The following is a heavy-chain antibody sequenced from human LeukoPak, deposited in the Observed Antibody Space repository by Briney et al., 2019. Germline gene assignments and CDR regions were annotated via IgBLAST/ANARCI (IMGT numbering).Heavy chain of an antibody. CDR3: ARGTPLYLSDAFDI. D-gene: IGHD2-8*01. CDR1: GGSFSGYY. Sequence: SETLSLTCAVYGGSFSGYYWSWIRQPPGKGLEWIGEINHSGSTNYNPSLKSRVTISVDTSKNQFSLKLSSVTAADTAVYYCARGTPLYLSDAFDIWGQGTMVTVSS. CDR2: INHSGST. V-gene: IGHV4-34*01. J-gene: IGHJ3*02.